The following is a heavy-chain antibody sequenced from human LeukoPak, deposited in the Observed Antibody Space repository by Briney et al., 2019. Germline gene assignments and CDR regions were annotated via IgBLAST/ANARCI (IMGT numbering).Heavy chain of an antibody. V-gene: IGHV3-30-3*02. CDR1: GFTFSSYA. D-gene: IGHD3-3*01. Sequence: GGSLRLSCAASGFTFSSYAMHWVRQAPGKGLEWVAVISYDGSNKYYAGSVKGRFTISRDNSKNTLYLQMNSLRAEDTAVYYCAKHPPTNYDFWSGLRGAFDIWGQGTMVTVSS. CDR2: ISYDGSNK. CDR3: AKHPPTNYDFWSGLRGAFDI. J-gene: IGHJ3*02.